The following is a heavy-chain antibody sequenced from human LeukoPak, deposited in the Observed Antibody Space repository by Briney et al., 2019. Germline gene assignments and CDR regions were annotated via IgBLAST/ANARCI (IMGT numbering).Heavy chain of an antibody. Sequence: SETLSLTCTVSGGSINNFYWSWIRQSPGKGLEWIGYVHSSGRTDYNPSLRSRVSMSADTSKSQLSLRLTSVTAAGTAVYFCARHDEECPGEYCFLLSFDYWGPGSLVTVSS. CDR1: GGSINNFY. CDR3: ARHDEECPGEYCFLLSFDY. V-gene: IGHV4-59*08. CDR2: VHSSGRT. D-gene: IGHD2-8*02. J-gene: IGHJ4*01.